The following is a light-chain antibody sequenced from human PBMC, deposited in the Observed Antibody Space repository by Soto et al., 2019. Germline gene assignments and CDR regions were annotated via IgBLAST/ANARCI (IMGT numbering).Light chain of an antibody. CDR2: DDS. Sequence: SYELTQAPSVSVAPGQTAKITCGGDSIGTKSVHWYQQQPGQAPVVVVSDDSARPSGIPERFSGSNSGNTATLTISRVEAGDEADYYCQVWDSTTAHVVLGGGTKVTAL. V-gene: IGLV3-21*02. J-gene: IGLJ2*01. CDR3: QVWDSTTAHVV. CDR1: SIGTKS.